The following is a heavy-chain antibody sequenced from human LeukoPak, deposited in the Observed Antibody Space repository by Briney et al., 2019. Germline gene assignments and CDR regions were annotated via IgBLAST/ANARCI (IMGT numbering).Heavy chain of an antibody. CDR3: AREGAYCSSTSCSYFDY. CDR1: GYTFTSYD. CDR2: MNPNSGNT. J-gene: IGHJ4*02. Sequence: ASVKVSCKASGYTFTSYDINWVRQATGQGLEWMGWMNPNSGNTGYAQKFQGRVTMTRNTSISTAYMELSSLRSEDTAVYYCAREGAYCSSTSCSYFDYWGQGTLVTVSS. D-gene: IGHD2-2*01. V-gene: IGHV1-8*01.